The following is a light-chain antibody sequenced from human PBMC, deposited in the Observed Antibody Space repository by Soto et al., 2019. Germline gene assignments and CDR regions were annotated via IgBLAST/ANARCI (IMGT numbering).Light chain of an antibody. CDR2: DVT. CDR1: SSDVGGYDY. CDR3: ISYASINTYV. V-gene: IGLV2-14*01. J-gene: IGLJ1*01. Sequence: QSALTQAASVSGSPGQSITISCTGTSSDVGGYDYVSWYQQHPGKAPKLMIYDVTNRPSGVSNRFSGSKSGNTASLTISELQAEDEADSSSISYASINTYVFGTGTKVPVL.